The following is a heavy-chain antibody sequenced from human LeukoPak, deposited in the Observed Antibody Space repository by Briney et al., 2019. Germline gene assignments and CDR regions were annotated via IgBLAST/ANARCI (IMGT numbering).Heavy chain of an antibody. V-gene: IGHV1-2*02. Sequence: GASVKVSCKASGYTFTGYCMHWVRQAPGQGLEWMGWINPNSGGTNYAQKFQGRVTMTRDTSISTAYMELSGLRSDDTAVYYCTAVAAAGATLFDYWGQGTLVTVSS. CDR1: GYTFTGYC. J-gene: IGHJ4*02. CDR3: TAVAAAGATLFDY. D-gene: IGHD6-13*01. CDR2: INPNSGGT.